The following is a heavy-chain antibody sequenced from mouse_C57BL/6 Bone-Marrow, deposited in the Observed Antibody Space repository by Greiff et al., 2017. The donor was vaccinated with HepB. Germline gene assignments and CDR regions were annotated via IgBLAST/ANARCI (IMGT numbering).Heavy chain of an antibody. V-gene: IGHV1-69*01. D-gene: IGHD4-1*01. J-gene: IGHJ1*03. CDR2: IDPSDSYT. CDR3: ARGGLTGTLYWYFDV. Sequence: VKQRPGQGLEWIGEIDPSDSYTNYNQKFKGKSTLTVDKSSSTAYMQLSSLTSEDSAVYYCARGGLTGTLYWYFDVWGTGTTVTVSS.